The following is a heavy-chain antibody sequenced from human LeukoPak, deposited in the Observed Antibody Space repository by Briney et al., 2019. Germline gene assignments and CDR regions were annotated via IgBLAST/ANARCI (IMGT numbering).Heavy chain of an antibody. D-gene: IGHD3-22*01. CDR3: ARENSDDSSGYLDY. J-gene: IGHJ4*02. CDR1: GDSISSSSSY. Sequence: PSETLSLTCTVSGDSISSSSSYWGWIRQPPGKGLEWIGSIYYSGNTYYNTSLKSRVTISVDTSKSQFSLKLSSVTAADTAVYYCARENSDDSSGYLDYWGQGTLVTVSS. CDR2: IYYSGNT. V-gene: IGHV4-39*07.